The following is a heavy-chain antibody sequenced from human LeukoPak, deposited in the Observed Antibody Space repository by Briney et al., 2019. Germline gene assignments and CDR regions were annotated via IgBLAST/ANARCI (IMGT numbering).Heavy chain of an antibody. Sequence: SETLSLTCTVSGGSISSYYWSWIRQPPGKGPEWIGYIYYSGSTNYNPSLKSRVTISVDASKNQFSLKLSSVTAADTAVYYCASRGAAGWFDPWGQGTLVTVSS. V-gene: IGHV4-59*01. J-gene: IGHJ5*02. D-gene: IGHD6-13*01. CDR2: IYYSGST. CDR1: GGSISSYY. CDR3: ASRGAAGWFDP.